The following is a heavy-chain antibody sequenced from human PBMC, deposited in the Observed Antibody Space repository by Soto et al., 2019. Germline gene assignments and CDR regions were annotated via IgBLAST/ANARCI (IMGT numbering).Heavy chain of an antibody. J-gene: IGHJ4*01. D-gene: IGHD2-15*01. CDR3: ARYIGNCNGSRCDSASLAY. CDR1: GYG. CDR2: INHSGST. Sequence: GYGWSRIMHPTGKGLEWIGEINHSGSTNYNPSLKSRVTISVDTSKNQFSLKLSSVTAADTAVYYCARYIGNCNGSRCDSASLAYRGNGTPVPVSS. V-gene: IGHV4-34*01.